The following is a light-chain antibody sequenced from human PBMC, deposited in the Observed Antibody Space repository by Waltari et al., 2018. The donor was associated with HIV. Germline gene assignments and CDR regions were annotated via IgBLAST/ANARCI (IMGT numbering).Light chain of an antibody. Sequence: MAQSPHTLSLSPGARATLSCRASQNVSSQLAWYQQRPGQTPRLLMYEASTRATDVPVRFSGSGSGSEFYLTISSLQSEDIGVYFCQQYSEWPLTFGPGTRLNIK. V-gene: IGKV3-15*01. CDR2: EAS. J-gene: IGKJ3*01. CDR3: QQYSEWPLT. CDR1: QNVSSQ.